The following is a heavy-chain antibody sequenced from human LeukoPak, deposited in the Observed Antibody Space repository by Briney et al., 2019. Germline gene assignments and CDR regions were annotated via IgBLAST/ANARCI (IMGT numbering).Heavy chain of an antibody. CDR2: ISYNGVIK. CDR1: GFTFSDFA. D-gene: IGHD2-15*01. CDR3: AKGGCSGGSCYPLFDY. V-gene: IGHV3-30-3*01. J-gene: IGHJ4*02. Sequence: GGSLRLSCAASGFTFSDFAIHWVRQAPGKGLEWVTLISYNGVIKYYADSVKGRFTISRDNSKNTLYLQMNSLRAEDTAVYYCAKGGCSGGSCYPLFDYWGQGTLVTVSS.